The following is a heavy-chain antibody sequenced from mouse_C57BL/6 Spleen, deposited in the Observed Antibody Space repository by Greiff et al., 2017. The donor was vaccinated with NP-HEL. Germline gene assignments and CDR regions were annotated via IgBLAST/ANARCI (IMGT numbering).Heavy chain of an antibody. CDR2: INPSTGGT. CDR1: GYSFTGYY. V-gene: IGHV1-42*01. Sequence: EVQLQQSGPELVKPGASVKISCKASGYSFTGYYMNWVKQSPEKSLEWIGEINPSTGGTTYNQKFKAKATLTVDKSSSTAYMQLKSLTSEDSAVYYCARDDYDGSYYFDYWGQGTTLTVSS. J-gene: IGHJ2*01. CDR3: ARDDYDGSYYFDY. D-gene: IGHD2-4*01.